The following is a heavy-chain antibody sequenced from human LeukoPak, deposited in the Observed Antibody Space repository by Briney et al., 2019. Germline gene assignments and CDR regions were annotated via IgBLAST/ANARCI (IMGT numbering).Heavy chain of an antibody. J-gene: IGHJ4*02. V-gene: IGHV3-21*06. CDR1: GFTFSHFS. CDR3: ARVPGGMEWSDFDY. D-gene: IGHD3-3*01. CDR2: ISSSSSDI. Sequence: GGSLRLSCEASGFTFSHFSMNWVRQAPGKGLEWVSSISSSSSDIYYADSVKGRFTISRDNIKNSLYLQVNSLRAEDTAVYYCARVPGGMEWSDFDYWGQGTLVTVSS.